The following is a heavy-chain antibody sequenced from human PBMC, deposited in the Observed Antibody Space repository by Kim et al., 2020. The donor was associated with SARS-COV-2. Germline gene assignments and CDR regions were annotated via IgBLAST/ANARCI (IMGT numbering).Heavy chain of an antibody. CDR3: GSVDFWGGIDY. J-gene: IGHJ4*02. CDR1: GGSMISHY. CDR2: VFYSGTT. Sequence: SETLSLTCTVSGGSMISHYWNWIRQTPGKGLEWIGYVFYSGTTKYNPSLKSRVTISVDTSKNQFSLHLHSVTAADTAVYYCGSVDFWGGIDYWGQGTLVT. V-gene: IGHV4-59*11. D-gene: IGHD3-3*01.